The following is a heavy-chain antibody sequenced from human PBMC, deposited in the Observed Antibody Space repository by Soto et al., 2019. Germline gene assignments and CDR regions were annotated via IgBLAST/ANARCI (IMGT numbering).Heavy chain of an antibody. CDR2: INHSGST. CDR1: GGSFSGYY. Sequence: SETLSLTCAVYGGSFSGYYWTWIRQPPGTGLEWIGEINHSGSTNYNPSLKSRVTISVDTSKNQFSLKLTSVTAADTAVYYCARAYCSGGSCWAWSNWFDPWGQGTLVTVS. CDR3: ARAYCSGGSCWAWSNWFDP. D-gene: IGHD2-15*01. J-gene: IGHJ5*02. V-gene: IGHV4-34*01.